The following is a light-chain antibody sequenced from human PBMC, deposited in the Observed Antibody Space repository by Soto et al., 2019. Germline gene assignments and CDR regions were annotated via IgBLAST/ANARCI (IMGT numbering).Light chain of an antibody. V-gene: IGKV1-27*01. CDR1: QGISNY. J-gene: IGKJ5*01. Sequence: DIQMTESPSSLSASVGDRVTITCRASQGISNYSAWYQHKPGKVPKVLIYAASTLQSGVPSRFSGSGSGTDFTLTISSLQPEDIATYYCQHYDHLPITFGQGTRLEIK. CDR2: AAS. CDR3: QHYDHLPIT.